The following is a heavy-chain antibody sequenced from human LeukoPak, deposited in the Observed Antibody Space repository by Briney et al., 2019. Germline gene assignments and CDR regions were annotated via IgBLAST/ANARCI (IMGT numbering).Heavy chain of an antibody. Sequence: GGSLRLSCAASGFSFADYAMHWVRQAPGKGLEWVSLISGDGGSTYYGDSVKGRFTISRDNSKNSLYLQMNSLGTEDTALYYCAKDSSGYYYVFQHWGQGTLVTVSS. CDR3: AKDSSGYYYVFQH. J-gene: IGHJ1*01. V-gene: IGHV3-43*02. CDR2: ISGDGGST. CDR1: GFSFADYA. D-gene: IGHD3-22*01.